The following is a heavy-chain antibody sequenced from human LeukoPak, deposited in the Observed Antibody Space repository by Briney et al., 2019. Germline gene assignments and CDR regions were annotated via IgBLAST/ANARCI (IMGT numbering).Heavy chain of an antibody. Sequence: SETLSLTCTVSGGSISSGNYYWSWIRRPAGKGLEWIGRIYTSGSTNYNPSLKSRVTISVDTSKNQFSLKLSSVTAADTAVYYCASYIAARAYWYFDLWAVAPWSLSPQ. CDR1: GGSISSGNYY. J-gene: IGHJ2*01. CDR3: ASYIAARAYWYFDL. V-gene: IGHV4-61*02. D-gene: IGHD6-6*01. CDR2: IYTSGST.